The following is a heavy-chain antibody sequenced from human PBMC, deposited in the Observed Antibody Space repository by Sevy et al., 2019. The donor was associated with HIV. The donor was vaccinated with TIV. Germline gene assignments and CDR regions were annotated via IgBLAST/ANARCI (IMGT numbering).Heavy chain of an antibody. CDR3: ARDATIFGVVTDPGAFDY. J-gene: IGHJ4*02. Sequence: GESLKISCAASGFTFSSYAMHWVRQAPGKGLEWVAVISYDGSNKYYADSVKGRFTISRDNSKNTLYLQMNSLRAEDTAVYYCARDATIFGVVTDPGAFDYWGQGTLVTVSS. V-gene: IGHV3-30-3*01. CDR1: GFTFSSYA. D-gene: IGHD3-3*01. CDR2: ISYDGSNK.